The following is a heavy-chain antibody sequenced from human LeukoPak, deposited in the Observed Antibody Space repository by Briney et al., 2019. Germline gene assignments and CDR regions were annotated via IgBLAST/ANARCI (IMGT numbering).Heavy chain of an antibody. CDR3: AKDRRYSSGWYTH. J-gene: IGHJ4*02. Sequence: GSLRLSCAASGFTFSSFAMSWVRQAPGKGLEWVSAISGSGGSTYYADSVKGRFTISRDNSKNTLYLQMNSLRAEDTAVYYCAKDRRYSSGWYTHWGQGTLVTVSS. CDR2: ISGSGGST. D-gene: IGHD6-19*01. V-gene: IGHV3-23*01. CDR1: GFTFSSFA.